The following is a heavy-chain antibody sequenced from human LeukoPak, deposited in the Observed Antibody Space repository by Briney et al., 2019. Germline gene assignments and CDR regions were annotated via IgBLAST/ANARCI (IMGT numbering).Heavy chain of an antibody. CDR3: AKEYPRIAAAGTQKKLLGY. CDR2: INPNSGGT. J-gene: IGHJ4*02. Sequence: ASVKVSCKPSAYTFTGYHMHWVRQAPGQGLEWMGRINPNSGGTNLAQKFEGRVTMTRDTSISTVYMDLTRLISDDTAVYYCAKEYPRIAAAGTQKKLLGYWGQGTLVTVSS. D-gene: IGHD6-25*01. CDR1: AYTFTGYH. V-gene: IGHV1-2*06.